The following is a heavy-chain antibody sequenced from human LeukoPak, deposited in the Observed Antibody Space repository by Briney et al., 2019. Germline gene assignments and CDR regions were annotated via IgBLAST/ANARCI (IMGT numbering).Heavy chain of an antibody. Sequence: GASVKVSCKASGYTFTGYYMHWVRQAPGQGLEWMGWINPNNGNTNYAQKLQGRVTMTTDTSTSTAYMELRSLRSDDTAVYYCAREYYDFWSGYYTGVGYWGQGTLVTVSS. CDR3: AREYYDFWSGYYTGVGY. CDR2: INPNNGNT. D-gene: IGHD3-3*01. CDR1: GYTFTGYY. V-gene: IGHV1-18*04. J-gene: IGHJ4*02.